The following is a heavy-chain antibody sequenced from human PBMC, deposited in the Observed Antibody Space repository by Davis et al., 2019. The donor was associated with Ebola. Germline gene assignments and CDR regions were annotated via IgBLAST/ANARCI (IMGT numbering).Heavy chain of an antibody. D-gene: IGHD3-22*01. J-gene: IGHJ4*02. Sequence: MPSETLSLTCAVYGGSFSGYYWSWIRQPPGKGLEWIGEINHSGSTNYNSSLKSRVTISVDTSKNQFSLKLSSVTAADTAVYYCARGGIGAWLTCLDYWGQGTLVTVSS. CDR2: INHSGST. CDR3: ARGGIGAWLTCLDY. CDR1: GGSFSGYY. V-gene: IGHV4-34*01.